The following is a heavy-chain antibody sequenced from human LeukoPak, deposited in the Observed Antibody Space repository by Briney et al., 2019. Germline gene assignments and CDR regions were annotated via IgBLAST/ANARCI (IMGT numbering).Heavy chain of an antibody. CDR1: GFTFSSYG. J-gene: IGHJ4*02. V-gene: IGHV3-23*01. D-gene: IGHD5-12*01. CDR3: AKVVSGYHFDY. Sequence: GGSLRFSCAASGFTFSSYGMSWVRRAPGKGPEWVSGISGSGGNTYYADSVKGRFTLSRDNSQNTLYLQMNTLRAEDTAVYYCAKVVSGYHFDYWGQGTLVTVSS. CDR2: ISGSGGNT.